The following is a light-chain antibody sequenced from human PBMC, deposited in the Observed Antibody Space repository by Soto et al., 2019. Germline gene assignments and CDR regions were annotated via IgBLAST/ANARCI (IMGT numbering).Light chain of an antibody. CDR2: GNS. CDR1: SSNIGAGYD. CDR3: QSYDSSLSGYVV. J-gene: IGLJ2*01. V-gene: IGLV1-40*01. Sequence: QSVLTQPPSVSGAPGQRVTISCTGSSSNIGAGYDVHWYQQLPGTAPKLLIYGNSNRPSGVPDRFSGSKSGTSSSLAITGLQDEDEGDYYCQSYDSSLSGYVVFGGGTKLTVL.